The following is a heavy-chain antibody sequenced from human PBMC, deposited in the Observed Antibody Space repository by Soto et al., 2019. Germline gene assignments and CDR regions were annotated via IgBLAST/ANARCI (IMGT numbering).Heavy chain of an antibody. Sequence: QVQLVQSGAEVKKPGASVKVSCKASGYTFTSYGISWVRQAPGQGLEWMGWISAYNGNKNYAQKLQGRVTMTTDTSTSTSYMELKSLRSDDTAVYYFARVPHIVVVPAAQGGWFDPWGQGTLVTVSS. V-gene: IGHV1-18*01. CDR2: ISAYNGNK. CDR3: ARVPHIVVVPAAQGGWFDP. J-gene: IGHJ5*02. D-gene: IGHD2-2*01. CDR1: GYTFTSYG.